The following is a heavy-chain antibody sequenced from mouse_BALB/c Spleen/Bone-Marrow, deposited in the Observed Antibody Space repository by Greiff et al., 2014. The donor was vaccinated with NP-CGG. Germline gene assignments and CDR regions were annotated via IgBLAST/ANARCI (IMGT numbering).Heavy chain of an antibody. J-gene: IGHJ3*01. CDR3: ARGYDYSSWFAY. D-gene: IGHD2-4*01. CDR1: GFTFSNYG. V-gene: IGHV5-6-3*01. CDR2: VNVNGDRT. Sequence: EVMLVESGGGLVQPGGSLKLSCAASGFTFSNYGMSWVRQTPDKRLEMIATVNVNGDRTYHPDSVKGRFTISRDNAKNTLSLQMSSLKSEVTAMYYCARGYDYSSWFAYWGQGTLVTVSA.